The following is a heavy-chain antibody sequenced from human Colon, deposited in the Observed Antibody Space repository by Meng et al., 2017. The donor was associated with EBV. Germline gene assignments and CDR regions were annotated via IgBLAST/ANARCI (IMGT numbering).Heavy chain of an antibody. J-gene: IGHJ4*02. CDR2: IFYSGNT. CDR3: ARERGGVTRDFDS. V-gene: IGHV4-39*07. CDR1: GDSLPTNGYY. D-gene: IGHD3-16*01. Sequence: HVPGPGWRHPSGSLSLTCTVSGDSLPTNGYYWGWIRQSPGKGLEWIGSIFYSGNTYFNPSLKTRVTISVDTSKNQFSLKLSSVTAADTAIYYCARERGGVTRDFDSWGQGALVTVSS.